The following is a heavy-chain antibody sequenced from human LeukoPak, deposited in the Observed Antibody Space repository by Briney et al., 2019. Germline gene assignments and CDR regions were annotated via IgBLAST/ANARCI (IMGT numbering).Heavy chain of an antibody. CDR2: ISSSGGTI. V-gene: IGHV3-48*04. D-gene: IGHD3-16*01. CDR1: GFTFSSYS. CDR3: ARGGEYDRFDS. Sequence: PGGSLRLSCAASGFTFSSYSMNWVRQAPGKGLEWVSYISSSGGTIYYADSVKGRFTISRDNAKNSLYLQMNSLRAEDTAIYYCARGGEYDRFDSWGQGTLVTVSS. J-gene: IGHJ4*02.